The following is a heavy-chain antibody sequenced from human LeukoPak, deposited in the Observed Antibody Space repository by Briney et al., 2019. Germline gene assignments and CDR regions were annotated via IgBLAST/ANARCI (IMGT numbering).Heavy chain of an antibody. V-gene: IGHV4-39*07. CDR1: GGSISSYY. CDR3: AKSNGYGLVDI. Sequence: SETLSLTCTVSGGSISSYYWGWIRQPPGKGLEWIGNIFYSGSTYYSPSVKGRVTISLDTSRNQFSLKLNSVTAADTAVYYCAKSNGYGLVDIWGQGTMVTVSS. CDR2: IFYSGST. D-gene: IGHD3-10*01. J-gene: IGHJ3*02.